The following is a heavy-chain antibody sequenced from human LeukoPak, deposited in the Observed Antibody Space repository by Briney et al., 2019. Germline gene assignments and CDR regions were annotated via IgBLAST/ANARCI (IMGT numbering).Heavy chain of an antibody. CDR1: GGSISTYY. D-gene: IGHD6-6*01. V-gene: IGHV4-59*01. J-gene: IGHJ1*01. CDR2: IYHSGSA. Sequence: SETLSLTYTVSGGSISTYYWNWIRQPPGKGLEWIGYIYHSGSANYNPSLQSRVTISVDTSKNQFSLNLNSVTAADTAVYYCARGGAARLHFQNWGQGTLVTVSS. CDR3: ARGGAARLHFQN.